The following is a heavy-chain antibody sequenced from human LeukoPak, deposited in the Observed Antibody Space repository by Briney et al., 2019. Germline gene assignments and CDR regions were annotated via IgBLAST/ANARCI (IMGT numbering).Heavy chain of an antibody. CDR3: ARDKFFGLGYDSTHYFDY. D-gene: IGHD3-22*01. Sequence: ASVKVSCKASGYTFTSYDINWVRQATGQGLEWMGWMNPNSGNTGYAQKFQGRVTMTRNTSISTAYMELSSLRSEDTAVYYCARDKFFGLGYDSTHYFDYWGQGTLVTVSS. V-gene: IGHV1-8*01. J-gene: IGHJ4*02. CDR2: MNPNSGNT. CDR1: GYTFTSYD.